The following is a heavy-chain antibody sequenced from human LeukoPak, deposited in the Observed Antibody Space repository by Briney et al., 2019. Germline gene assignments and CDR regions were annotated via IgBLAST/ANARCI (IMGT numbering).Heavy chain of an antibody. V-gene: IGHV4-39*01. D-gene: IGHD5-18*01. CDR2: IYYSGST. CDR1: GGSISSSSYY. J-gene: IGHJ3*02. CDR3: ASGYSYAAADAFDI. Sequence: SETLSLTCTVSGGSISSSSYYWGWIRQPPGKGLEWIGSIYYSGSTYYNPSLKSRVTISVDTSKNQFSLKLSSVTAADTAVYYCASGYSYAAADAFDIWGQGTMVTVSS.